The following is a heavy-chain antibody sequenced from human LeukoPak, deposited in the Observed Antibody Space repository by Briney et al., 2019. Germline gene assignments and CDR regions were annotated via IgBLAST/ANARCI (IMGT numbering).Heavy chain of an antibody. CDR1: GFAVSNDY. V-gene: IGHV3-66*01. J-gene: IGHJ4*02. Sequence: GGSLRLSCAASGFAVSNDYMSWFRQAPGEGLEWVSIIYSGGRTYYADFAKDRFTISTDNSKNTLLLRMNSLRAEDTAVYYCANRAAGTLYFDYWGQGTLVTVSS. CDR2: IYSGGRT. CDR3: ANRAAGTLYFDY. D-gene: IGHD6-13*01.